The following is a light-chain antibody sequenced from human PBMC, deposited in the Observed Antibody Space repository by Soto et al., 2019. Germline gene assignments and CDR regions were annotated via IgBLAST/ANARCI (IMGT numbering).Light chain of an antibody. V-gene: IGKV3-11*01. Sequence: EIVLTQSPATLSSSPGETATLSCRASQYVGTRLAWYQHKPGQAPRLLISDASNRATGIPARFSGSGSGTDFTLTISSLEPEDFAVYYCHQRQYWPPITFGQGTRLEI. CDR1: QYVGTR. J-gene: IGKJ5*01. CDR2: DAS. CDR3: HQRQYWPPIT.